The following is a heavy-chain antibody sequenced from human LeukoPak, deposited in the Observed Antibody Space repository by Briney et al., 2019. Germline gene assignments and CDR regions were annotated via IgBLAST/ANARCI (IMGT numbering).Heavy chain of an antibody. D-gene: IGHD2-2*01. V-gene: IGHV1-46*01. Sequence: GASVKVSCKAPGYTFTSHYMHWVRQAPGQGLEWMGIINPNGGNTGYAQKFQGRVTMTRDTSTSTVYMELRSLRSEDTAVYYCAREGPYCSGTSCYGGFDYWGQGTLVTVSS. J-gene: IGHJ4*02. CDR1: GYTFTSHY. CDR3: AREGPYCSGTSCYGGFDY. CDR2: INPNGGNT.